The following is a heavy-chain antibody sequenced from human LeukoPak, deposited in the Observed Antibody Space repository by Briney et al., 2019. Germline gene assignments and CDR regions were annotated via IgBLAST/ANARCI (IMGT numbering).Heavy chain of an antibody. CDR3: ARQDATTTPGGYFDY. J-gene: IGHJ4*02. V-gene: IGHV3-33*01. D-gene: IGHD4-17*01. CDR2: IRYDGSTK. CDR1: GFTFSTSG. Sequence: GGSLRLSCAASGFTFSTSGMHWVRQAPGEGLEWVAVIRYDGSTKYSADSVKGRFTISRDNSKSTLYLQINSLRAEDTAVYYCARQDATTTPGGYFDYWGQGTLVTVSS.